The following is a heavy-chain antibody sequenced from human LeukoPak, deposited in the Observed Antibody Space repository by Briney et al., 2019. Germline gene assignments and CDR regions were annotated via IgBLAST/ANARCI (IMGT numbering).Heavy chain of an antibody. Sequence: SETLSLTCTVSGGSISSYYWSWIRQPPGKRLEWIGYIYYSGSTSYNPSLKSRVTISVDTSKNQISLKLSSVTATDTAVYYCARDLGVMVRAFDIWGQGTMVTVSS. D-gene: IGHD5-18*01. CDR3: ARDLGVMVRAFDI. CDR1: GGSISSYY. J-gene: IGHJ3*02. CDR2: IYYSGST. V-gene: IGHV4-59*01.